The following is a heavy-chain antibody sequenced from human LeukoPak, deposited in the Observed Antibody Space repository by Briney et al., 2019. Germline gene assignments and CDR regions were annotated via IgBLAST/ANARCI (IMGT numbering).Heavy chain of an antibody. CDR3: ARDRVVRTSGFAFDI. V-gene: IGHV4-31*11. CDR2: IYYSGST. D-gene: IGHD2-21*01. J-gene: IGHJ3*02. CDR1: GGSISSSNW. Sequence: SETLSLTCAVSGGSISSSNWWSWIRQHPGKGLEWIGYIYYSGSTYYNPSLKSRVTISVDTSKNQFSLKLSSVTAADTAVYYCARDRVVRTSGFAFDIWGQGTMVTVSS.